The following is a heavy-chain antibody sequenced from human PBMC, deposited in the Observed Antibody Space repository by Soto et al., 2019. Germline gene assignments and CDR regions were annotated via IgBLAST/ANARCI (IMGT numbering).Heavy chain of an antibody. CDR3: ARDGLPFALDI. CDR2: IKEDGSEK. D-gene: IGHD3-16*01. V-gene: IGHV3-7*03. J-gene: IGHJ3*02. Sequence: EMQVVQSGGGLVQPGGSLRLSCAASGFTFSHHWMSWARQAPGKGLEWVAKIKEDGSEKNYADSVKGRFTISRDNAKNSLYLQMNSLRAEDTAMYYCARDGLPFALDIWGQGTMVTVFS. CDR1: GFTFSHHW.